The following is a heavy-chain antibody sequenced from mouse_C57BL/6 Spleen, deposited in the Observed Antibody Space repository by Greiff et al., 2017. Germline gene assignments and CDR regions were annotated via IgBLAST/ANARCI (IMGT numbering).Heavy chain of an antibody. Sequence: VKLMESGPGLVAPSQSLSITCTVSGFSLTSYAISWVRQPPGKGLEWLGVLWTGGGTNYNSALKSRLSISKDNSKSQVFLKMNSLQTDDTARYYCARIYYYGSDAMDYWGQGTSVTVSS. V-gene: IGHV2-9-1*01. CDR3: ARIYYYGSDAMDY. D-gene: IGHD1-1*01. CDR2: LWTGGGT. CDR1: GFSLTSYA. J-gene: IGHJ4*01.